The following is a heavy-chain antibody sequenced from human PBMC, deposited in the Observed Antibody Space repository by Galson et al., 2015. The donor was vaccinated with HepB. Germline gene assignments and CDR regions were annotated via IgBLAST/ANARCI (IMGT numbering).Heavy chain of an antibody. CDR2: INGRGSTR. D-gene: IGHD3-16*01. Sequence: SLRLSCAGSGFIFRHHAMACIRQAPGKGLEWVSGINGRGSTRSYSDAVKGRFSISRDNSKDTVFLQMDNLRAEDTAVYYCVKEGSWFGGDWFDPWGQGALVTVS. CDR3: VKEGSWFGGDWFDP. CDR1: GFIFRHHA. J-gene: IGHJ5*02. V-gene: IGHV3-23*01.